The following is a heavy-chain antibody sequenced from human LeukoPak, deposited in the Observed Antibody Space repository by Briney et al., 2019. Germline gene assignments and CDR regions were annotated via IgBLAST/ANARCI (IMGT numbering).Heavy chain of an antibody. J-gene: IGHJ6*02. CDR2: ISYDGSNK. D-gene: IGHD1-26*01. CDR3: AKDLFPFSYRGAKGAYYYYGMDV. CDR1: GFTFSSYG. Sequence: PGGSLRLSCAASGFTFSSYGMHWVRQAPGKGLEWVAVISYDGSNKYYADSVKGRFTISRDNSKNTLCLQMNSLRAEDTAVYYCAKDLFPFSYRGAKGAYYYYGMDVWGQGTTVTVSS. V-gene: IGHV3-30*18.